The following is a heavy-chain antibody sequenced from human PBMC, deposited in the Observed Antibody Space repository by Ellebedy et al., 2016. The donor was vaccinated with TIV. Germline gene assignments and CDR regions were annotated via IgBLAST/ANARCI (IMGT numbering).Heavy chain of an antibody. D-gene: IGHD3-22*01. V-gene: IGHV4-31*03. CDR1: GGSISSGGYY. J-gene: IGHJ4*02. CDR3: ARIKIDSGNYFDY. CDR2: IYYSGNT. Sequence: SETLSLXXTVSGGSISSGGYYWSWVRQHPVKGLEWIGYIYYSGNTYYNPSLKSRVTISVDTSKNQFSLKLSSVTAADTAMYYCARIKIDSGNYFDYWGRGTLVTVSS.